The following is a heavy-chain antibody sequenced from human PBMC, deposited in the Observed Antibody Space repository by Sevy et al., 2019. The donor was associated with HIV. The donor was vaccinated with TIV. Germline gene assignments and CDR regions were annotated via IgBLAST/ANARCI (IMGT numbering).Heavy chain of an antibody. D-gene: IGHD2-8*01. Sequence: GGSLRLSCAASGFAFYDYSMSWIRQAPGKGLEWVATLSFVCGKINYADSVKGRFTISRDNSKNSFYLQMDNLRVEDTALYYCAREGCTRPHDYCGQGTRVTVSS. CDR1: GFAFYDYS. CDR3: AREGCTRPHDY. J-gene: IGHJ4*02. CDR2: LSFVCGKI. V-gene: IGHV3-23*01.